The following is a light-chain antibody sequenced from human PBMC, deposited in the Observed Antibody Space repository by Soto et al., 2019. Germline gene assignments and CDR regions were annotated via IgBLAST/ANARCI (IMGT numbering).Light chain of an antibody. CDR1: SSDVGAFNY. CDR3: SSYTSSSTYV. Sequence: QSVLTQPASVAGSPGQSITISCTGTSSDVGAFNYVSWYQQHPGKDPKLMIYDVSNRPSGVSNRFSGSKSGNTASLTISGLQADDEADYYCSSYTSSSTYVFGTGTKVTVL. V-gene: IGLV2-14*01. J-gene: IGLJ1*01. CDR2: DVS.